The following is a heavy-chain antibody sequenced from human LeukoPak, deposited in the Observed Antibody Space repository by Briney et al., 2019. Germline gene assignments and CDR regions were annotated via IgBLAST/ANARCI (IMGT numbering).Heavy chain of an antibody. D-gene: IGHD1-7*01. Sequence: SETLSLTCAVYGGSFSGYYWSWIRQPPGKGLEWIGEINHSGSTNYNPSLKSRVTISVDTSKNQFSLKLSSVTAEDTAVYYCARGLITYNWNYGLGYWGQGTLVTVSS. V-gene: IGHV4-34*01. J-gene: IGHJ4*02. CDR3: ARGLITYNWNYGLGY. CDR2: INHSGST. CDR1: GGSFSGYY.